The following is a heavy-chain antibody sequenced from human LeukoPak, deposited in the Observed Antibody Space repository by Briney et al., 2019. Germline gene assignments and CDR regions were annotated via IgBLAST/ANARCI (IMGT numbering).Heavy chain of an antibody. Sequence: PGGSLRLSCAASGFTFSSYAMSWVRQAPGKGLEWVSGISGSGGSTYYADSVKGRFTISRDNSKNTLYLQMNSLRAEDTAVYYCAKPRHLLRFLEWLSPFDYWGQGTLVTVSS. V-gene: IGHV3-23*01. J-gene: IGHJ4*02. CDR2: ISGSGGST. CDR1: GFTFSSYA. CDR3: AKPRHLLRFLEWLSPFDY. D-gene: IGHD3-3*01.